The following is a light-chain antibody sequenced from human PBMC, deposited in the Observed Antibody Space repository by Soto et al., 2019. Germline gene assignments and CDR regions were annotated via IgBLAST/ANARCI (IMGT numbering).Light chain of an antibody. CDR1: QSVSSK. Sequence: EIMLTQSPATVALSPGERATLSCRASQSVSSKLAWYQQKPGQAPRLLIYDASNRATGIPARFSGSGSGTDFTLTISRLEPEDFAVYYCQQYGSSGTFGQGTKVDI. V-gene: IGKV3-20*01. CDR2: DAS. CDR3: QQYGSSGT. J-gene: IGKJ1*01.